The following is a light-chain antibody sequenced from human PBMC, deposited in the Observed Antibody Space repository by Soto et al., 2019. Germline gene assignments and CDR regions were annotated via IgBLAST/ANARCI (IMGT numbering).Light chain of an antibody. CDR2: SNS. V-gene: IGLV1-40*01. CDR3: QSYDSSLRRL. J-gene: IGLJ2*01. CDR1: SSNIGAGYA. Sequence: QPVLTQPPSVSGAPGQRVTISCTGSSSNIGAGYAVHWYQQLPGTAPKLLIYSNSNRPSGVPDRFSGSKSGPSASLAITGLQADDEADYYCQSYDSSLRRLFGGGTKVTVL.